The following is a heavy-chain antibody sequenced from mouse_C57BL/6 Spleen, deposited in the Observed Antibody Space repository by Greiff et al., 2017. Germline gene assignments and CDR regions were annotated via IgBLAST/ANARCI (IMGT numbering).Heavy chain of an antibody. CDR1: GFNIKNTY. CDR3: ARAGELHYYGSSYFDN. D-gene: IGHD1-1*01. Sequence: VQLQQSVAELVRPGASVKLSCTASGFNIKNTYMHWVKQRPEQGLVWIGRIDPANGNTKYAPKYQGKATITADTSSNTAYLQLSSRTSEDTAIYYCARAGELHYYGSSYFDNGGQGPTRTV. J-gene: IGHJ2*01. V-gene: IGHV14-3*01. CDR2: IDPANGNT.